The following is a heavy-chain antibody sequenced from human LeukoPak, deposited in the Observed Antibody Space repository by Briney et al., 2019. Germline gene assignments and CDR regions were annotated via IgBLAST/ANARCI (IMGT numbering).Heavy chain of an antibody. V-gene: IGHV5-51*01. J-gene: IGHJ5*02. CDR2: IYPGDSNT. CDR3: VRSPACSGGDCYPNWFDP. D-gene: IGHD2-15*01. Sequence: GESLEISCKSSGYSFTNNWIGWVRQMPGKGLEWMGIIYPGDSNTKYSPPFQGQVTISVDKSITTAYLQWSSLKASDTAMYYCVRSPACSGGDCYPNWFDPWGQGTLVTVSS. CDR1: GYSFTNNW.